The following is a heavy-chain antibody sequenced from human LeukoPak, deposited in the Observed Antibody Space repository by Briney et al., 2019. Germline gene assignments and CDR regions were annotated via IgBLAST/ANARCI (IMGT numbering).Heavy chain of an antibody. CDR1: RFTFSTYW. D-gene: IGHD3-10*02. CDR2: INSDGSST. CDR3: AELGITMTGGV. V-gene: IGHV3-74*01. J-gene: IGHJ6*04. Sequence: GGSLRLSCAASRFTFSTYWMHWVRQAPGKGLVWVSRINSDGSSTGYADSVKGRFTISRDNAKNSLYLQMNSLRAEDTAVYYCAELGITMTGGVWGKGTTVTISS.